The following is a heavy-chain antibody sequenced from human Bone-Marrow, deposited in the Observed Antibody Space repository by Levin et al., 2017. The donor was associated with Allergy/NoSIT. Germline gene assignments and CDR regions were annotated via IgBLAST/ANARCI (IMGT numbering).Heavy chain of an antibody. J-gene: IGHJ4*02. CDR2: ISYDGSNK. Sequence: LSLTCAASGFTFSSYAMHWVRQAPGKGLEWVAVISYDGSNKYYADSVKGRFTISRDNSKNTLYLQMSSLRAEDTAVYYCAREWSGGSLGPGFDYWGQGTLVTVSS. CDR3: AREWSGGSLGPGFDY. D-gene: IGHD1-26*01. CDR1: GFTFSSYA. V-gene: IGHV3-30*04.